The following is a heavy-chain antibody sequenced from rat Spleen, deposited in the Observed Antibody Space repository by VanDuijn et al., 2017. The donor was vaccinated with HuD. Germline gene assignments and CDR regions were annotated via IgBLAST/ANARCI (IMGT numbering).Heavy chain of an antibody. V-gene: IGHV5S13*01. CDR2: ISTGGGNT. Sequence: EVQLVESGGGLVQPGRSQKLSCVVSGFTFSRSAMAWVRQAPTKGLEWVASISTGGGNTYYRDSVKGRFTISRDNAKNSQYLQMDSLRSEDTATYYCARHPITTVSYYFDYWGQGVMVTVSS. CDR3: ARHPITTVSYYFDY. CDR1: GFTFSRSA. J-gene: IGHJ2*01. D-gene: IGHD1-1*01.